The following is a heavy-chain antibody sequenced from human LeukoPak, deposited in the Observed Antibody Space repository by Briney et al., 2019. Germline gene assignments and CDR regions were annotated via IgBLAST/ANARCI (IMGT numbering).Heavy chain of an antibody. J-gene: IGHJ4*02. CDR2: ISAYNGNT. CDR3: ARDQSGIAARPGRSQGDY. D-gene: IGHD6-6*01. CDR1: GYTFTSYG. Sequence: GASVKVSCKASGYTFTSYGVSWVRQAPGQGLEWMGWISAYNGNTNYAQKLQGRVTMTTDTSTSTAYMELRSLRSDDTAVYYCARDQSGIAARPGRSQGDYWGQGTLVTVSS. V-gene: IGHV1-18*01.